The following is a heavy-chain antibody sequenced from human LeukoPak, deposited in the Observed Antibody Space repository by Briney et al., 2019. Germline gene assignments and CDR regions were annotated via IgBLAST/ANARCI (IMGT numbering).Heavy chain of an antibody. Sequence: SVKVSRKASGGTFSSYAISWVRQAPGQGLEWMGGIIPIFGTANYAQKFQGRVTITTDESTSTAYMELSSLRSEDTAVYYCARSHLSGVVSVYYYYYYMDVWGKGTTVTVSS. CDR1: GGTFSSYA. J-gene: IGHJ6*03. V-gene: IGHV1-69*05. CDR3: ARSHLSGVVSVYYYYYYMDV. D-gene: IGHD3-22*01. CDR2: IIPIFGTA.